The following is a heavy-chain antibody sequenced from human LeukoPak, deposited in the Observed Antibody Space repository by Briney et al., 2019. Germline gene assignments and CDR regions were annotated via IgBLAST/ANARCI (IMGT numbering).Heavy chain of an antibody. Sequence: ASVKVSCKASGYTFTSYGISWVRQAPGQGLEWMGWISAYNGNTNYAQKLQGRVTMTTDTSTSTAYMELRSLRSDDTAVYYCVRDDSSSPGDYGMDVWGQGTTVTVSS. CDR1: GYTFTSYG. J-gene: IGHJ6*02. CDR2: ISAYNGNT. V-gene: IGHV1-18*01. D-gene: IGHD6-6*01. CDR3: VRDDSSSPGDYGMDV.